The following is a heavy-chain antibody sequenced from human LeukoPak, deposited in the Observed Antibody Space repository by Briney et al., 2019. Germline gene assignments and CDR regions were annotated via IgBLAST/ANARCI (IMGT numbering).Heavy chain of an antibody. Sequence: GGSLRLSCSASGFTFSSYAMHWVRQAPGKGLEYVSAISSNGGSTYYADSVKGRFTISRDNSKNTLYLQMNSLRPEDTAVYYCVYVDTVMATGDYWGQGTLVTVSS. CDR3: VYVDTVMATGDY. D-gene: IGHD5-18*01. V-gene: IGHV3-64*04. CDR1: GFTFSSYA. J-gene: IGHJ4*02. CDR2: ISSNGGST.